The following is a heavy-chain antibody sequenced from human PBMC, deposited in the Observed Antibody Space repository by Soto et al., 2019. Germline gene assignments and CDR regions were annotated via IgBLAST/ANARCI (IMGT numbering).Heavy chain of an antibody. CDR3: AKGGSGYYLDY. V-gene: IGHV3-30*18. CDR1: GFTFSSYG. D-gene: IGHD3-3*01. CDR2: ISYDGSNK. J-gene: IGHJ4*02. Sequence: QVQLVESGGGVVQPGRSLRLSCAASGFTFSSYGMHWVRQAPGKGLEWVAVISYDGSNKYYADSVKGRFTISRDKSKNPLYLQMNSLRAEDTAVYYCAKGGSGYYLDYWGQGTLVTVSS.